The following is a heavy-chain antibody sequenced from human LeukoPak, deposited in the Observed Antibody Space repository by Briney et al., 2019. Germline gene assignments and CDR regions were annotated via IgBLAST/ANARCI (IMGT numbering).Heavy chain of an antibody. CDR3: AKDHRSWHSSLYYYYGMDV. CDR2: ISYDGSNK. V-gene: IGHV3-30*18. D-gene: IGHD6-13*01. CDR1: GFTFSSYG. J-gene: IGHJ6*02. Sequence: GGSLRLSCAASGFTFSSYGMHWVRQAPGKGLEWVAVISYDGSNKYYADSVKGRFTISRDNSKNTLYLQMNSLRAEDTAVYYCAKDHRSWHSSLYYYYGMDVWGQGTTVTVSS.